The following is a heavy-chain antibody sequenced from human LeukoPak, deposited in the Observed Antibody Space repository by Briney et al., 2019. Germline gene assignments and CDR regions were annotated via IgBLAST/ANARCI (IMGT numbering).Heavy chain of an antibody. CDR2: ISYDGSNK. J-gene: IGHJ4*02. Sequence: GRSLRLSCAASGFTFSSYAMHRVRQAPGKGLEWVAVISYDGSNKYYADSVKGRFTISRDNSKNTLYLQMNSLRAEDTAVYYCARALGYCSSTSCPLSYWGQGTLVTVSS. V-gene: IGHV3-30*01. CDR3: ARALGYCSSTSCPLSY. CDR1: GFTFSSYA. D-gene: IGHD2-2*01.